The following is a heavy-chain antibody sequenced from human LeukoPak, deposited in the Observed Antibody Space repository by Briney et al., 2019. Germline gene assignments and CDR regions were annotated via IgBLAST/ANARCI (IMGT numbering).Heavy chain of an antibody. CDR3: ARDLMSPWIQLWFQLHYYYYYMDV. CDR2: ISSSSSTI. Sequence: GSLRLSCAASGFTFSSYSMNWVRQAPGKGLEWVSYISSSSSTIYYADSVKGRFTISRDNAKNSLYLQMNSLRAEDTAVYYCARDLMSPWIQLWFQLHYYYYYMDVWGKGTTVTVSS. V-gene: IGHV3-48*01. CDR1: GFTFSSYS. J-gene: IGHJ6*03. D-gene: IGHD5-18*01.